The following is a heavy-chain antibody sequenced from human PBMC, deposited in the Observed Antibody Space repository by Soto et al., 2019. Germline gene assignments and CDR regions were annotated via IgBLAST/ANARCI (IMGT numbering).Heavy chain of an antibody. CDR2: IGPGGNT. D-gene: IGHD3-3*01. V-gene: IGHV3-13*01. CDR3: GGGGGGPEWIPP. J-gene: IGHJ4*02. CDR1: GFTFSSYD. Sequence: VHLVESGGALVQPGGSLRLSCAASGFTFSSYDMHWVRQSTGETLEWVSGIGPGGNTNYADSVKGRFTISRENARNSFFLKRNALGVEHPAIYYCGGGGGGPEWIPPGGQGPLVT.